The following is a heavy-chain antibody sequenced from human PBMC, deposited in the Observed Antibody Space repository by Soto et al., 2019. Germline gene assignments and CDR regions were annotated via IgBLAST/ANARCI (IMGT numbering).Heavy chain of an antibody. D-gene: IGHD2-15*01. J-gene: IGHJ4*02. V-gene: IGHV4-39*01. CDR3: ARHTPAISISDH. CDR2: IYYSGST. CDR1: GGSISSSSYY. Sequence: QLQLQESGPGLVKPSETLSLTCTVSGGSISSSSYYWGWIRQPPGKGLEWIGSIYYSGSTYYNPFLKSRVNISVDTSKNQFSLKLSSVTAADTAVYYCARHTPAISISDHWGQGTLVTVSS.